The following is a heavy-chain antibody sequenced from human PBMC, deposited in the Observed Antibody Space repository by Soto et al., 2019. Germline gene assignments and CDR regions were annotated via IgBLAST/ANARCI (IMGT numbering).Heavy chain of an antibody. CDR2: ISAGGSDT. CDR1: GLVLRYSA. D-gene: IGHD2-2*01. V-gene: IGHV3-23*01. J-gene: IGHJ4*02. CDR3: ASVPIWCGSSSCYTEGFDS. Sequence: GSSLRLSRGASGLVLRYSAMAGFGKAPGKGLEWVSAISAGGSDTYYADSVKGRFTVSRVNSESTLYLQMNTLRAEDTAIYYCASVPIWCGSSSCYTEGFDSWGQGTLVTVSS.